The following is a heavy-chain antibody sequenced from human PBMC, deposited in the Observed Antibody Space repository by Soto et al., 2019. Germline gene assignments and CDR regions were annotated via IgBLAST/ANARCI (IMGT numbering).Heavy chain of an antibody. CDR1: GGSISSGGYY. V-gene: IGHV4-31*03. J-gene: IGHJ6*02. CDR2: IYYSGST. Sequence: SETLSLTCTVSGGSISSGGYYWSWIRQHPGKGLEWIGYIYYSGSTYYNPSLKSRVTISVDTSKNQFSLKLSSVTAADTAVYFCARRGTMNSSGWYGYYGMDVWGQGTTVTVSS. CDR3: ARRGTMNSSGWYGYYGMDV. D-gene: IGHD6-19*01.